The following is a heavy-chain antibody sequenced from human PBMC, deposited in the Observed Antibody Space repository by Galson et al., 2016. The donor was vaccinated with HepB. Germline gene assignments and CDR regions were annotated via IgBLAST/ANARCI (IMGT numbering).Heavy chain of an antibody. J-gene: IGHJ6*02. D-gene: IGHD4-17*01. Sequence: SLRLSCAASGFTFSSHWMHWVRQAPGKGLVWVSRINGDGSSTIYADSVKGRFTISRDNAKNTVDLQMNSLRAEDTAVYYCVREDYGDDPIYYYYYGMDVWGQGTTVTVSS. CDR2: INGDGSST. CDR3: VREDYGDDPIYYYYYGMDV. V-gene: IGHV3-74*01. CDR1: GFTFSSHW.